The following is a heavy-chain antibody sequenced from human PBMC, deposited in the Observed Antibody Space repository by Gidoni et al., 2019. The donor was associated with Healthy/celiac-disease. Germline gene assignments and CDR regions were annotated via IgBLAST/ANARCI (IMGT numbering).Heavy chain of an antibody. CDR3: AKDRDPGVGATKRYYYYGMDV. Sequence: EVQLLESGGGLVQPGGSLRLSCAASGFTFSSYAMSWVRQAPGKGLEWVSAISGSGGSTYYADSVKGRFTISRENSKNTLYLQMNSLRAEDTAVYYCAKDRDPGVGATKRYYYYGMDVWGQGTTVTVSS. J-gene: IGHJ6*02. CDR2: ISGSGGST. D-gene: IGHD1-26*01. V-gene: IGHV3-23*01. CDR1: GFTFSSYA.